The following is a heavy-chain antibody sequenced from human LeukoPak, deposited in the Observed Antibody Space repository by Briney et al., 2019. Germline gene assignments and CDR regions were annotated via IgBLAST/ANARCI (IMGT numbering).Heavy chain of an antibody. V-gene: IGHV3-23*01. CDR1: GFTFSSYG. J-gene: IGHJ4*02. Sequence: GGSLRLSCGASGFTFSSYGMSWVRQAPGKGLEWVSAISGSGGSTYYADSVKGRFTISRDNSKNTLYLQMNSLRAEDTAVYYCAKDHSGSDNYYDSSGNFDYWGQGTLVTVSS. CDR2: ISGSGGST. CDR3: AKDHSGSDNYYDSSGNFDY. D-gene: IGHD3-22*01.